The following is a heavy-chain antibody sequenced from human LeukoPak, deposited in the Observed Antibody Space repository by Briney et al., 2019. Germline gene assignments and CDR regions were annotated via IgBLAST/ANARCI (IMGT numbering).Heavy chain of an antibody. Sequence: GASVKVSCKVSGYTLTELPIHWVRQAPGKGLEWMGGFDPEDGYPMYAQKFQGRISVTEDTSTDTAYLEVSSLTSEDTAVYYCATGHLTKVYDFWTDWGRGTLVTVSS. D-gene: IGHD3-3*01. CDR1: GYTLTELP. CDR3: ATGHLTKVYDFWTD. J-gene: IGHJ4*02. CDR2: FDPEDGYP. V-gene: IGHV1-24*01.